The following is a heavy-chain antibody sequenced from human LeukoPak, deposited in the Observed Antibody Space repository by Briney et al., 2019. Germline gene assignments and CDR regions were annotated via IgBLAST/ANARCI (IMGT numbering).Heavy chain of an antibody. CDR3: VRDSFDSSGYYLRAFDI. J-gene: IGHJ3*02. V-gene: IGHV3-48*01. D-gene: IGHD3-22*01. Sequence: GGSLRLSCAASGFSFSTYNMNWVRQAPGKGLEWVSYIAGSSNTIYYADSVKGRFTISRDNAKRTLYLQMSSLRAEDTAVFFCVRDSFDSSGYYLRAFDIWGQETMVTVSS. CDR1: GFSFSTYN. CDR2: IAGSSNTI.